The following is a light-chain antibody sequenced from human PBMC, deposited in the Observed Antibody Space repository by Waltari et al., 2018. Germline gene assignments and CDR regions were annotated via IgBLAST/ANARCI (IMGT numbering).Light chain of an antibody. Sequence: QSALTQPASRSGSPGQSVTISCTGTSSEVGGHNYVPWYQQHPGQVPRHVIFEVNKRPSCVSNRFSGSKSGNTASLTISGFQAEDEADYYCLSYTSASTSYVFGTGTKVTVL. CDR1: SSEVGGHNY. V-gene: IGLV2-14*03. CDR2: EVN. J-gene: IGLJ1*01. CDR3: LSYTSASTSYV.